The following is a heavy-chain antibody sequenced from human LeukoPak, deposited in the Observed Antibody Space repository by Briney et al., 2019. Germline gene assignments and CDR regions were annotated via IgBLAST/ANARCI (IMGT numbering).Heavy chain of an antibody. D-gene: IGHD3-22*01. J-gene: IGHJ4*02. Sequence: SGGSLRLSCPAAGFTVTSTYMSWVRQAPGKGLEWVSVIYAGGNTYYADSVKGRFTISRDNSKNTLYLQMNSLRVEDTAVYYCARRYETSGGLAYWGQGALVTVSS. CDR3: ARRYETSGGLAY. CDR1: GFTVTSTY. CDR2: IYAGGNT. V-gene: IGHV3-53*01.